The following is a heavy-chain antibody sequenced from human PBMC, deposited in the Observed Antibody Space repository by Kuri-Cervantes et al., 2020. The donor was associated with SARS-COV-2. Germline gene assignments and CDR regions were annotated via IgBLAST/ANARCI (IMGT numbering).Heavy chain of an antibody. V-gene: IGHV4-61*01. J-gene: IGHJ1*01. Sequence: SETLSLTCTVSGGSVSRGSYYWSWIRQPPGKGLEWIGYIYYSGSANYNPSLKSRVTISVGTAKNHFSLKLNSVTAADTAVYYCARGGLELQPGYFRHWGQGTLVTVSS. CDR1: GGSVSRGSYY. D-gene: IGHD1-7*01. CDR3: ARGGLELQPGYFRH. CDR2: IYYSGSA.